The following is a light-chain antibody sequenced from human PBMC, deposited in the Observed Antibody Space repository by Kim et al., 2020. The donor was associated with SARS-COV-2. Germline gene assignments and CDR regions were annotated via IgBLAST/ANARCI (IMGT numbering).Light chain of an antibody. CDR3: HQYNNWHT. Sequence: EIVMTQSPATLSVSPGERATLSCRASQSVNSNLAWYQQKLGQAPRLLIYGASSRATGVPARFSGSGSGTEFTLTISSLQSEDFAVYYCHQYNNWHTFGQGTKLEI. V-gene: IGKV3-15*01. J-gene: IGKJ2*01. CDR1: QSVNSN. CDR2: GAS.